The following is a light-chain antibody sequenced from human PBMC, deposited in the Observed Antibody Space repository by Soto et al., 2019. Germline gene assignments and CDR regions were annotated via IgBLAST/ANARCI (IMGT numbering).Light chain of an antibody. V-gene: IGKV1-5*01. J-gene: IGKJ1*01. Sequence: DIQMTQSPSTLSASVGDTVTITCRASQTISGWLAWYQQRPGKAPNLLIFDASTLESGVPSRFSGSGSGTTFTLTISSLQSDDFATYYCQQSYRNPRTFGLGTRVEIK. CDR3: QQSYRNPRT. CDR2: DAS. CDR1: QTISGW.